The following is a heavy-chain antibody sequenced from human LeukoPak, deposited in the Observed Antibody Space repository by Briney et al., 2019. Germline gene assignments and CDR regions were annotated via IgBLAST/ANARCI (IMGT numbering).Heavy chain of an antibody. CDR2: IKQDGSEK. V-gene: IGHV3-7*03. CDR1: GFTFSSYA. J-gene: IGHJ4*02. CDR3: ARDLGFCSSTSCFPRY. Sequence: GGSLRLSCAASGFTFSSYAMSWVRQAPGKGLEWVANIKQDGSEKNYVDSVKGRFTISRDNAKNSLYLQMNSLRVEDTAVYYCARDLGFCSSTSCFPRYWGQGTLVTVSS. D-gene: IGHD2-2*01.